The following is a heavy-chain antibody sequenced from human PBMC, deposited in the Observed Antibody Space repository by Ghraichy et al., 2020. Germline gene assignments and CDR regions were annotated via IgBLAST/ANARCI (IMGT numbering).Heavy chain of an antibody. CDR2: IIPIFGTA. Sequence: SVKVSCKASGGTFSSYAISWVRQAPGQGLEWMGGIIPIFGTANYAQKFQGRVTITADESTSTAYMELSSLRSEDTAVYYCARDRVSMVRGVRSYYYYYGMDVWGQGTTVTVSS. CDR1: GGTFSSYA. D-gene: IGHD3-10*01. CDR3: ARDRVSMVRGVRSYYYYYGMDV. V-gene: IGHV1-69*13. J-gene: IGHJ6*02.